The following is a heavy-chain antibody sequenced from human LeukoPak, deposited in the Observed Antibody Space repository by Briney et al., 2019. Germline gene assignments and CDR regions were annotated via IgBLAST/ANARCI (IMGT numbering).Heavy chain of an antibody. CDR3: AKGSYYDSSGSFYFDY. CDR1: GFTFSSYA. J-gene: IGHJ4*02. V-gene: IGHV3-23*01. CDR2: ISGSGGST. Sequence: GGSLRLSCAASGFTFSSYAMSWVRQAPGKGLEWVSAISGSGGSTYYADSVKGRFTISRDDSKNTLYLQMNSLRAEDTAVYYCAKGSYYDSSGSFYFDYWGQGTLVTVSS. D-gene: IGHD3-22*01.